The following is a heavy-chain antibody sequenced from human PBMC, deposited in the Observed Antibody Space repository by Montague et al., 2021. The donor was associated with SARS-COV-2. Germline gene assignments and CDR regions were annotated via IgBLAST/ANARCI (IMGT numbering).Heavy chain of an antibody. J-gene: IGHJ4*02. CDR1: GFTVSSNY. CDR3: ARGGKYSGYGSLDY. CDR2: IYSGGST. Sequence: SLRLSCAASGFTVSSNYMSWVRQAPGKGLEWVSVIYSGGSTYYADSVKGRFTISRDNSKNTLYFQVNSLRAEDTAVYYCARGGKYSGYGSLDYWGQGTLVTVSS. D-gene: IGHD5-12*01. V-gene: IGHV3-53*01.